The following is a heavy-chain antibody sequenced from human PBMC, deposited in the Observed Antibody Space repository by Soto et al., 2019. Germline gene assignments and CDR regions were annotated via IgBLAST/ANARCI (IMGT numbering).Heavy chain of an antibody. D-gene: IGHD6-13*01. CDR1: GYSFTSYW. Sequence: KISCTGSGYSFTSYWIGWVRQMPGKGLEWMGIIYPGDSDTRYSPSFQGQVTISADKSISTAYLQWSSLKASDTAMYYCARLIYSSSFLNGMDVWGQGTTVTVSS. CDR2: IYPGDSDT. J-gene: IGHJ6*02. CDR3: ARLIYSSSFLNGMDV. V-gene: IGHV5-51*01.